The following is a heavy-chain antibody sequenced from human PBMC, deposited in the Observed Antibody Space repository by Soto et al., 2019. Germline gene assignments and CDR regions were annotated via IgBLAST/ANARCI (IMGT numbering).Heavy chain of an antibody. D-gene: IGHD6-13*01. J-gene: IGHJ4*02. CDR3: ARYIAASGTYYLDF. CDR2: IYHSGST. V-gene: IGHV4-4*02. CDR1: GGSISSNNW. Sequence: PLETLSLTCTVSGGSISSNNWWSWVRQPPGKGLEWIGEIYHSGSTNYNPSLKSRVIISVDTSKNQFSLRLSSVTAADTAVYYCARYIAASGTYYLDFWGQGTLVTVSS.